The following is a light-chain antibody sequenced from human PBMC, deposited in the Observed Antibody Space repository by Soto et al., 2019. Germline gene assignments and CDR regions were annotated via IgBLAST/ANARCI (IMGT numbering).Light chain of an antibody. J-gene: IGKJ5*01. V-gene: IGKV1D-12*01. CDR1: QVITNR. Sequence: DIQMTQSPSSVSGSVRDRFTITCLASQVITNRLAWYQQKPGKAPKLLIYEASSLQSGVPSRISGSGSGTDFTLTISSLQPEDFATYYCQQANSFPITFGQGTRLEIK. CDR3: QQANSFPIT. CDR2: EAS.